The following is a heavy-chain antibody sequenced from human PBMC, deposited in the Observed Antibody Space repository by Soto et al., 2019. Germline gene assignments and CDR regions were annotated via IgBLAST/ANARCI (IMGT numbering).Heavy chain of an antibody. V-gene: IGHV4-30-4*01. D-gene: IGHD3-10*01. CDR3: ARDGSGAYNWFDP. Sequence: SETLSLTCTVSGGSISSGDYYWSWIRQPPGKGLEWIGYIYYSGSTHYNPSLKSRVTISVDTSKNQFSLKLSSVTAADTAVYYCARDGSGAYNWFDPWGEGTLVTVSS. CDR2: IYYSGST. J-gene: IGHJ5*02. CDR1: GGSISSGDYY.